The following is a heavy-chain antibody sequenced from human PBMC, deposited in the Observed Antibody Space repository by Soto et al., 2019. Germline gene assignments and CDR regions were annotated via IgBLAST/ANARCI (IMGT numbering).Heavy chain of an antibody. V-gene: IGHV4-39*01. J-gene: IGHJ5*02. CDR3: ARSGKWLLLAVGWFDP. CDR1: GGSISSSSYY. D-gene: IGHD3-22*01. CDR2: IYYSGST. Sequence: PSETLSLTCTVSGGSISSSSYYWGWIRHPPGKGLEWIGSIYYSGSTYYNPSLKSRVTISVDTSKNQFSLKLSSVTAADTAVYYCARSGKWLLLAVGWFDPWGQGTLVTVSS.